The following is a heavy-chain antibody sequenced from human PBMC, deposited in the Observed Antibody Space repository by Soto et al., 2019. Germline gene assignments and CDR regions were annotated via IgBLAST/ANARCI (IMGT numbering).Heavy chain of an antibody. Sequence: QVQLVQSGAEVKKPGSSVKVSCKASGGTFSSYAISWVRQAPGQGLEWMGWMNPNSGNTGYAQKFQGRVTMTRNTSISTAYMELSSLRSEDTAVYYCARGIVVVPAASDYWGQGTLVTVSS. J-gene: IGHJ4*02. CDR3: ARGIVVVPAASDY. CDR1: GGTFSSYA. CDR2: MNPNSGNT. D-gene: IGHD2-2*01. V-gene: IGHV1-8*02.